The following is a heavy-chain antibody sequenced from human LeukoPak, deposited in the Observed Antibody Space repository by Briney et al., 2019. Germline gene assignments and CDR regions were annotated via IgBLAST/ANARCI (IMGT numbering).Heavy chain of an antibody. CDR2: IYYTGST. D-gene: IGHD3-10*01. Sequence: SSETLSLTCTVPGGSIHSYYWSWIRQPPGRGLEYIGYIYYTGSTNYNPSLKSRVTISVDMSKNQFSLKLSSVTAADTAVYYCARDPPGSGSFLDNWGQGTLVTVSS. CDR1: GGSIHSYY. J-gene: IGHJ4*02. CDR3: ARDPPGSGSFLDN. V-gene: IGHV4-59*01.